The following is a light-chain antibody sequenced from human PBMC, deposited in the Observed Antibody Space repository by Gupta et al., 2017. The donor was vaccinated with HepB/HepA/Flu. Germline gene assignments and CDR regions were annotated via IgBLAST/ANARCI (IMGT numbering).Light chain of an antibody. Sequence: QSELPQPPSASVTPGQRVTISCSGSSSNIGVNTVSCYQQVPGTTPKLLIHSEHQRPSGVPDGCSCAKSGTKAAPVTICLQSEEEADDYCAASDDIRNGVMFGGGTRLTVL. CDR1: SSNIGVNT. V-gene: IGLV1-44*01. CDR3: AASDDIRNGVM. J-gene: IGLJ3*02. CDR2: SEH.